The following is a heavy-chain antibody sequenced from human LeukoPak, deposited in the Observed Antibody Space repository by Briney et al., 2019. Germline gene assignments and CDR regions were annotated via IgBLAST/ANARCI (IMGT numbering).Heavy chain of an antibody. Sequence: SETLSLTCTVSAGSISSADYYCSWIRQPPGKGLEWIGYIYYSGSTSYNPSLKSRVTISVDTSKKQFSLKLSSVTAADTAVYYCTRLKRGSRMVRGAQTNRHFDLWGRGTLVTVSS. CDR3: TRLKRGSRMVRGAQTNRHFDL. CDR1: AGSISSADYY. D-gene: IGHD3-10*01. J-gene: IGHJ2*01. V-gene: IGHV4-30-4*01. CDR2: IYYSGST.